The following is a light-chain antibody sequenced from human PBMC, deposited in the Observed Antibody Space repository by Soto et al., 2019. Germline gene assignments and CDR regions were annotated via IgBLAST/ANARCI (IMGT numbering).Light chain of an antibody. Sequence: EIVMTQSPGTLSVSPGERATLSCRASQSVSSSLAWYQQRPGQAPRLLIYGASTRATGVPARFSGSGSGTEFTLTITRLQSEDFAVYYCQQYNNWPPYTFGQGTKLLIK. V-gene: IGKV3-15*01. CDR3: QQYNNWPPYT. CDR1: QSVSSS. CDR2: GAS. J-gene: IGKJ2*01.